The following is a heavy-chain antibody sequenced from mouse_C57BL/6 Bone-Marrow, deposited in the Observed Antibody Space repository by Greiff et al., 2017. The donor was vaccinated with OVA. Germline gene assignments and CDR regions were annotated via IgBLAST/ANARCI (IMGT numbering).Heavy chain of an antibody. CDR1: GFTFSSYA. J-gene: IGHJ3*01. CDR3: ARHYDYYFAY. V-gene: IGHV5-4*01. D-gene: IGHD2-4*01. Sequence: EVQLVESGGGLVKPGGSLKLSCAASGFTFSSYAMSWVRQTPEKRLEWVATISDGGSYTYYPDNVKGRFTTSRDHAKNNLYLQMSHLKSEDTAMYYCARHYDYYFAYWGQGTLVTVSA. CDR2: ISDGGSYT.